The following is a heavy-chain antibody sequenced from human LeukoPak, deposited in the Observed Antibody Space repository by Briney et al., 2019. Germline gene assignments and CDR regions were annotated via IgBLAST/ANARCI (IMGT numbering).Heavy chain of an antibody. J-gene: IGHJ6*03. CDR2: ISAYNGNT. Sequence: ASVKVSCKASGYTFTSYGISWVRQAPGQGLEWMGWISAYNGNTNYAQKLQGRVTMTTDTSTSTAYMELRSLRSDDTAVYYCAKDRKRSAITMIRGVRGYSYYYMDVWGKGTTVTISS. CDR3: AKDRKRSAITMIRGVRGYSYYYMDV. D-gene: IGHD3-10*01. V-gene: IGHV1-18*01. CDR1: GYTFTSYG.